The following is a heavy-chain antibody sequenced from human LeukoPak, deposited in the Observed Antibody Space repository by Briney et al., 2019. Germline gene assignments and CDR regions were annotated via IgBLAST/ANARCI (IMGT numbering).Heavy chain of an antibody. D-gene: IGHD4-17*01. CDR2: IYHSGST. CDR1: GGSISSGGYY. J-gene: IGHJ4*02. Sequence: KPSETLSLTCTVSGGSISSGGYYWSWIRQPPGKGLEWIGYIYHSGSTYYNPSLKSRVTISVDRSKNQFSLKLSSVTAADTAVYYCARDGGRYGDPWTFDYWGQGTLVTVSS. V-gene: IGHV4-30-2*01. CDR3: ARDGGRYGDPWTFDY.